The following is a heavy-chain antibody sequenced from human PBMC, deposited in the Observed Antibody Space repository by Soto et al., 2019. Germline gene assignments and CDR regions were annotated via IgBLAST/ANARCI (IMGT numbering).Heavy chain of an antibody. CDR1: GFTFSSYA. CDR2: ISGSGGST. CDR3: AKDWSSSWLIDY. Sequence: GGSLRVSCAASGFTFSSYAMSWVRQAPGKGLEWVSAISGSGGSTYYADSVKGRFTISRDNSKNTLYLQMNSLRAEDTAVYYCAKDWSSSWLIDYWGQGTLVTVSS. D-gene: IGHD6-13*01. J-gene: IGHJ4*02. V-gene: IGHV3-23*01.